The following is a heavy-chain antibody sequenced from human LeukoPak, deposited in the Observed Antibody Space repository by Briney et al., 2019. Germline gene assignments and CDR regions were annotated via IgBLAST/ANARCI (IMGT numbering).Heavy chain of an antibody. Sequence: SETLSPTCTVSGGSIRSYYWSWIRQPPGKGLEWIGYIYDSGSTNYNPSLKSRVTISVDTSKNQFSLNLSSVTAADTAVYYCARAGSKQLVQTYWGQGILVTVSS. CDR1: GGSIRSYY. D-gene: IGHD6-13*01. J-gene: IGHJ4*02. V-gene: IGHV4-59*01. CDR3: ARAGSKQLVQTY. CDR2: IYDSGST.